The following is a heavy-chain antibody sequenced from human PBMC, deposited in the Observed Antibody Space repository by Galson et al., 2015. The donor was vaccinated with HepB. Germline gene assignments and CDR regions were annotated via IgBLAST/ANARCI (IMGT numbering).Heavy chain of an antibody. Sequence: SLRLSCAASGFTFSSYAMHWVRQAPGKGLEWVAVISYDGSNKYYADSVKGRFTISRDDSKNTLYLQMDSLRAEDTALYYCARGYCSSTSCYSGVNYWGQGTLVTVSS. CDR1: GFTFSSYA. CDR3: ARGYCSSTSCYSGVNY. CDR2: ISYDGSNK. V-gene: IGHV3-30-3*01. J-gene: IGHJ4*02. D-gene: IGHD2-2*02.